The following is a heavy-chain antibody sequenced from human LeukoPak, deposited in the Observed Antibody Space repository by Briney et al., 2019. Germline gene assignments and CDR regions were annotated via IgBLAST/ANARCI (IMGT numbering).Heavy chain of an antibody. J-gene: IGHJ4*02. D-gene: IGHD5-12*01. Sequence: PGGSLRLSCAASGFIFRNYAMHWVRQAAGKGLEWVSVISADGTTKYYADSVKGRFTISRDDSQNSLYLQMNGLRPEDTAVYYCVRDGGVSGYDLLDYWGQGTLVTVSS. CDR2: ISADGTTK. V-gene: IGHV3-30*01. CDR3: VRDGGVSGYDLLDY. CDR1: GFIFRNYA.